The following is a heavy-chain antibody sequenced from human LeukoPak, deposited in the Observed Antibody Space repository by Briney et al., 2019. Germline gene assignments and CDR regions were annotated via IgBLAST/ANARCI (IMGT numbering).Heavy chain of an antibody. J-gene: IGHJ4*02. CDR3: AAGCSGDCYLDY. CDR1: EYTFTAYY. Sequence: GASVKVSCKASEYTFTAYYMHWVRQAPGQGLEWLGWIDPNSGGTNYAQNFQGWVTMTRDTSISTAYMQLSSLRSDDTAVYYCAAGCSGDCYLDYWGQGTLVTVSS. V-gene: IGHV1-2*04. D-gene: IGHD2-21*02. CDR2: IDPNSGGT.